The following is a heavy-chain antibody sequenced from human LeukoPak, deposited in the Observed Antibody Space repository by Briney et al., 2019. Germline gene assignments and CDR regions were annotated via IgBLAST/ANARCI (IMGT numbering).Heavy chain of an antibody. D-gene: IGHD3-9*01. CDR1: GYTFTSYA. J-gene: IGHJ4*02. CDR2: INAGNSNT. V-gene: IGHV1-3*01. CDR3: ARKDDILTGSLDY. Sequence: ASVKVSCKASGYTFTSYAMHWVRQAPGQRLEWMGWINAGNSNTKYSQKFQGRVTITRDTSASTAYMELSSLRSEDTAVYYCARKDDILTGSLDYWGQGTLVTVSS.